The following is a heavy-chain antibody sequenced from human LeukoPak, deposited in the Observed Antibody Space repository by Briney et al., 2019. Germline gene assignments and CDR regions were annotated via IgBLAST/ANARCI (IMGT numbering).Heavy chain of an antibody. CDR3: AKGVGPSAPNGRVFDF. J-gene: IGHJ4*02. CDR2: ITDNGDDT. Sequence: GGSLRLSCAASGLSFSSFAMSWVRQGPARGLEWVSIITDNGDDTGHADSVKGRFTISRDNSKNTLYLQMSSLRAEDTAVYYCAKGVGPSAPNGRVFDFWGQGTLVTVSS. D-gene: IGHD2-2*01. CDR1: GLSFSSFA. V-gene: IGHV3-23*01.